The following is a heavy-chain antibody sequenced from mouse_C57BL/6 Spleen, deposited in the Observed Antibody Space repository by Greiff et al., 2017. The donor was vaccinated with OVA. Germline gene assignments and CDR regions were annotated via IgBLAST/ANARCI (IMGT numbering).Heavy chain of an antibody. V-gene: IGHV1-26*01. CDR2: INPNNGGT. CDR3: ARYYGSSYDYFDY. Sequence: EVKLQQSGPELVKPGASVKISCKASGYTFTDYYMNWVKQSHGKSLEWIGDINPNNGGTSYNQKFKGKATLTVDKSSSTAYMELRSLTSEDSAVYYCARYYGSSYDYFDYWGQGTTLTVSS. CDR1: GYTFTDYY. D-gene: IGHD1-1*01. J-gene: IGHJ2*01.